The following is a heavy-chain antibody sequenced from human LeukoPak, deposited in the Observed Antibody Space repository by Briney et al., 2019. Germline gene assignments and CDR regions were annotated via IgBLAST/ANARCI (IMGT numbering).Heavy chain of an antibody. J-gene: IGHJ4*02. D-gene: IGHD6-13*01. Sequence: PSETLSLTCTVSGGSTSDSNYHWGWIRQSPGKGLEWIGSIYYSGSTYYNPSLKSRVTISVDTSKNQFSLTLRSVTAADTAGYYCAREYSSSWTYCFDYWGQGTLVTVSS. CDR3: AREYSSSWTYCFDY. CDR1: GGSTSDSNYH. V-gene: IGHV4-39*02. CDR2: IYYSGST.